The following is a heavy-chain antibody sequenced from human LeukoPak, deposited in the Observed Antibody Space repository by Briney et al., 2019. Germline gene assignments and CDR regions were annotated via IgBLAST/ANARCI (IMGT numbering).Heavy chain of an antibody. D-gene: IGHD3-3*01. V-gene: IGHV4-61*02. CDR1: GGSISSGSYY. Sequence: SQTLSLTCTVSGGSISSGSYYWSWIRQPAGKGLEWIGRIYTSGSTNYNPSLKSRVTISVDTSKNQFSLKLSSVTAADTAVYYCARGTNDFAYSDYWGQGTLVTVSS. CDR2: IYTSGST. J-gene: IGHJ4*02. CDR3: ARGTNDFAYSDY.